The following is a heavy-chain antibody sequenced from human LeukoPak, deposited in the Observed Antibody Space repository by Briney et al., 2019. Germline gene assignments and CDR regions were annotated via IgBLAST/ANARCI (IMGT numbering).Heavy chain of an antibody. Sequence: GASVKVSCKASGYSFIGHYMNWVRQAPGQGLEWMGWINADSGGTNYAEKFQGRVTMTRDTSLSTVNMELSGLTSDDTAVYYCARGYAFHDSRVLVGHWGQGTPVTVSS. CDR1: GYSFIGHY. CDR3: ARGYAFHDSRVLVGH. CDR2: INADSGGT. J-gene: IGHJ4*02. D-gene: IGHD3-22*01. V-gene: IGHV1-2*02.